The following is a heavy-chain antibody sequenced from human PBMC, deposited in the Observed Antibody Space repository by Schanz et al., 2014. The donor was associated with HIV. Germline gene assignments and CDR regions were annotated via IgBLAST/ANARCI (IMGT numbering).Heavy chain of an antibody. V-gene: IGHV3-33*08. Sequence: QVQLVESGGGVVQPGRSLRLSCAASGFTFSSYGMHWVRQAPGKGLEWVAVIWHDGSQKYYADSVKGRFSISRDNSKNTLYLQMSSLRAEDTAVYYCARDHLVVVTAILDYWGQGTLVTVSS. CDR2: IWHDGSQK. CDR3: ARDHLVVVTAILDY. CDR1: GFTFSSYG. D-gene: IGHD2-21*02. J-gene: IGHJ4*02.